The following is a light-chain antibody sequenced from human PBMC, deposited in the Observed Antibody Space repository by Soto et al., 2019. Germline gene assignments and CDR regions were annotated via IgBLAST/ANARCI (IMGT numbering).Light chain of an antibody. CDR3: QQYGSSPPFT. V-gene: IGKV3-20*01. CDR2: VAS. CDR1: QSVSSSY. Sequence: EIVLTQSPGTLSLSPGERATLSCRASQSVSSSYLAWYQQKPGQAPRLLIYVASSRATGIPDGFSGSGSGTDFTLTISRLEPEDFAVYYCQQYGSSPPFTFGPGTKVDIK. J-gene: IGKJ3*01.